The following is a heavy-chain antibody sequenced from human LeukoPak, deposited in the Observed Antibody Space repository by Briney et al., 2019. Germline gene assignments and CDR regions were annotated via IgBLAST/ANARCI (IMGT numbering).Heavy chain of an antibody. V-gene: IGHV1-2*02. J-gene: IGHJ4*02. CDR3: ARDSKRGEPSRSDESLKARGRTDY. D-gene: IGHD3-10*01. Sequence: ASVKVSCKASGYTFTDYYMHWVRQAPGQGLEWMGWINPSSGGTNYAQKFQGRVAMTRDTSISTAYMELNRLRSDDTAVYYCARDSKRGEPSRSDESLKARGRTDYWGQGTLVTVSS. CDR2: INPSSGGT. CDR1: GYTFTDYY.